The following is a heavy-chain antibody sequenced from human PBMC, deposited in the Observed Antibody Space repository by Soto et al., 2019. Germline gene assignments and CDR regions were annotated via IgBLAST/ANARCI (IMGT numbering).Heavy chain of an antibody. CDR1: GFTFSSYA. CDR2: ISYDGSNK. V-gene: IGHV3-30-3*01. J-gene: IGHJ5*02. CDR3: AREMRASGRYCSGGSCYEFDP. D-gene: IGHD2-15*01. Sequence: QVQLVESGGGVVQPGRSLRLSCAASGFTFSSYAMHWVRQAPGKGLEWVAVISYDGSNKYYADSVKGRFTISRDNSKNTLYLQMNSLRAEDTAVYYCAREMRASGRYCSGGSCYEFDPWGQGTLVTVSS.